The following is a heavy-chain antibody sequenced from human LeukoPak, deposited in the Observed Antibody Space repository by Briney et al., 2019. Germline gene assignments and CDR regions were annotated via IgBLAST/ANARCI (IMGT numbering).Heavy chain of an antibody. CDR2: IKSKTDGGTT. CDR1: GFTFSSYW. J-gene: IGHJ5*02. Sequence: GGSLRLSCAASGFTFSSYWMSWVRQAPGKGLEWVGRIKSKTDGGTTDYAAPVKGRFTISRDDSKNTLYLQMNSLKTEDTAVYYCTTVDFWSGYYNIPWGQGTLVTVSS. CDR3: TTVDFWSGYYNIP. D-gene: IGHD3-3*01. V-gene: IGHV3-15*01.